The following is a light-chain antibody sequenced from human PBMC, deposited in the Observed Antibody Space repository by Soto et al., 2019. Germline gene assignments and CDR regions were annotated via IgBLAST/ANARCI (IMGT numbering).Light chain of an antibody. CDR2: DAS. V-gene: IGKV1D-13*01. Sequence: AIQLTESPSSLSASIGDRVTITCRASQGISSSLAWYQQEPGKAPKLLIYDASSLESGVPSRFSGSGSGTEFSLTISSLQPDDFATYYCQQYNNYWTFGQGTKVDIK. J-gene: IGKJ1*01. CDR1: QGISSS. CDR3: QQYNNYWT.